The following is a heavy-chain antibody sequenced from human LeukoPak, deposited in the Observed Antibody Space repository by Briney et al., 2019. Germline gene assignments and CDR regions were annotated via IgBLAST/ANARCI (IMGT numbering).Heavy chain of an antibody. CDR1: GFTFSSYW. D-gene: IGHD3-22*01. J-gene: IGHJ4*02. CDR2: INGDGRNI. V-gene: IGHV3-74*01. CDR3: ARDLVPAMIVVVTSGY. Sequence: GGSLRLSCVASGFTFSSYWMHWVRQDPRRGLVWGSRINGDGRNINYADSVRGRFTISRDNAKNSLYLQMNSLRAEDTAVYYCARDLVPAMIVVVTSGYWGQGTLVTVSS.